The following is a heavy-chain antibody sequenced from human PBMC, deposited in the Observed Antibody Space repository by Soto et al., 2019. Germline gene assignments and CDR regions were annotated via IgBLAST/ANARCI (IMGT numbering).Heavy chain of an antibody. V-gene: IGHV3-23*01. CDR3: AKVQVNWDCSFDY. CDR1: GFTFSNFA. D-gene: IGHD1-7*01. J-gene: IGHJ4*02. CDR2: IGSRDGST. Sequence: GGSLRLSCAVSGFTFSNFAMSWVRQAPGKRLEWVSAIGSRDGSTYYTDSVKGRFTISRDNSKNTLFLQMNSLRAEDTAVYYSAKVQVNWDCSFDYWGQGPPVTVSS.